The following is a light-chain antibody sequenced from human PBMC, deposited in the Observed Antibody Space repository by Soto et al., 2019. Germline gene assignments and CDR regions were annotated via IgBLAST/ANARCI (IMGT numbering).Light chain of an antibody. V-gene: IGKV3-11*01. CDR1: QSVSGH. J-gene: IGKJ2*01. CDR3: QQRSSWPMYT. CDR2: DAS. Sequence: EIVLTQSPATLSLSPGERATLSCRASQSVSGHLAWYQQKPGQAPRLLIYDASNRAPGVPARFSVSGSGTDFTLTISSLEPEDFAVYYCQQRSSWPMYTFGQGTKLEFK.